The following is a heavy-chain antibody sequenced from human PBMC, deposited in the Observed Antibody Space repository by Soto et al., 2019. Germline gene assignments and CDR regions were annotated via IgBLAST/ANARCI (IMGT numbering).Heavy chain of an antibody. V-gene: IGHV1-69*06. J-gene: IGHJ6*02. Sequence: QVQLVQSGAEVKKPGSSVKVSCKASGGTFSSYAISWVRQAPGQGLEWMGGIIPIFGTANYAQKFQGRVTITADKYTSKAYMELSSLRSEDTAVYYCARGSLLWFGGGARSGMDVWGQGTTVTVSS. CDR2: IIPIFGTA. D-gene: IGHD3-10*01. CDR1: GGTFSSYA. CDR3: ARGSLLWFGGGARSGMDV.